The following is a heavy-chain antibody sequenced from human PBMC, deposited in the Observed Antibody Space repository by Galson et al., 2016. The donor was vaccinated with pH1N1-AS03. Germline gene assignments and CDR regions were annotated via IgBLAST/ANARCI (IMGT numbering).Heavy chain of an antibody. J-gene: IGHJ3*01. CDR1: GFTFSDYY. CDR3: ARGGVSSGWSRDAFDV. D-gene: IGHD6-19*01. V-gene: IGHV3-11*06. Sequence: SLRLSCAASGFTFSDYYMSWIRQGPGKGLEWVSYISTSGSYSNYADAMEGRFTISRDNSRNSLSLQMDSLRVEDTAVYYCARGGVSSGWSRDAFDVWGQG. CDR2: ISTSGSYS.